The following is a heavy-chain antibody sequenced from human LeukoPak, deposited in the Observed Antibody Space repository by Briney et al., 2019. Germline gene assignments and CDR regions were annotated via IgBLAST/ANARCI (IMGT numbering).Heavy chain of an antibody. CDR2: VYYLGST. V-gene: IGHV4-59*01. J-gene: IGHJ4*02. CDR1: GGSISNYY. Sequence: SETLSLTCTVSGGSISNYYWTWIRQPPGKGLEWIGYVYYLGSTNYNPSLNSRVTISLDTSENQFSLKLTSVTAADTALYYCAGATIAAAGFSFDYWGQGTLVTVSS. CDR3: AGATIAAAGFSFDY. D-gene: IGHD6-13*01.